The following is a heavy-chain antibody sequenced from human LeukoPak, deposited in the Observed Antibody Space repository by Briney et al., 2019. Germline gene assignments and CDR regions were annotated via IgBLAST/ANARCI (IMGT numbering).Heavy chain of an antibody. J-gene: IGHJ3*02. Sequence: EASETLSLTCTVSGGSISSGSYYWSWIRQPAGKGLEWIGRIYTSGGTNYNPSLNRGVTISLDTSKNHFSLKLSSVTAADTAVYYCARTPAGESDAFDIWGQGTMVTVSS. CDR3: ARTPAGESDAFDI. CDR1: GGSISSGSYY. V-gene: IGHV4-61*02. D-gene: IGHD1-26*01. CDR2: IYTSGGT.